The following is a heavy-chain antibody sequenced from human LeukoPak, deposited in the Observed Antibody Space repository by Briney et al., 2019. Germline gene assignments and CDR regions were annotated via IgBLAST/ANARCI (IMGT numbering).Heavy chain of an antibody. CDR3: ARVSTGGPRRHFDY. J-gene: IGHJ4*02. CDR1: GGSISSGNYY. V-gene: IGHV4-61*02. CDR2: IYTSRTT. Sequence: PSETLSLTCTVSGGSISSGNYYYSWIRQPAGKGLEWLGRIYTSRTTNYSPALKSRVTISVDTSKNQFSLKLSSVTAADTAVYYCARVSTGGPRRHFDYWGQGTLVTVSS. D-gene: IGHD7-27*01.